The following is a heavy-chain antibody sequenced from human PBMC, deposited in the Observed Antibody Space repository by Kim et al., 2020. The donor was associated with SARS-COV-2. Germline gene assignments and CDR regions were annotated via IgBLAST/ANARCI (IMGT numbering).Heavy chain of an antibody. CDR2: ISGSGGST. CDR3: AKDLDIVVVTASPLDY. CDR1: GFTFSSYA. D-gene: IGHD2-21*02. V-gene: IGHV3-23*01. J-gene: IGHJ4*02. Sequence: GGSLRLSCAASGFTFSSYAMSWVRQAPGKGLEWVSAISGSGGSTYYADSVKGRFTISRDNSKNTLYLQMNSLRAEDTAVYYCAKDLDIVVVTASPLDYWGQGTLVTVSS.